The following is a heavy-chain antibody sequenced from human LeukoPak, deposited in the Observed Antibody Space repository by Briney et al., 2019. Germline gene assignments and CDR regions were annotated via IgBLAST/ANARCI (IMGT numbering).Heavy chain of an antibody. CDR1: GFTFSSYS. CDR3: ARGYTAYDSSGI. V-gene: IGHV3-21*01. D-gene: IGHD3-22*01. J-gene: IGHJ4*02. Sequence: GGSLRLSCAASGFTFSSYSMNWVRQAPGKGLEWVSSISSSSSYIYYADSVKGRFTISRDNAKNSLYLQMNSLRAEDMAVYYCARGYTAYDSSGIWGQGTLDTVSS. CDR2: ISSSSSYI.